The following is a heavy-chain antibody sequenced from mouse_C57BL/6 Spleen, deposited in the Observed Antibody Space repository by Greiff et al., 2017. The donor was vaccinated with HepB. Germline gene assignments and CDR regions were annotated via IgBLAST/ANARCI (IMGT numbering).Heavy chain of an antibody. CDR1: GYAFSSSW. J-gene: IGHJ1*03. Sequence: VQLKESGPELVKPGASVKISCKASGYAFSSSWMNWVKQRPGKGLEWIGRIYPGDGDTNYNGKFKGKATLTADKSSSTAYMQLSSLTSEDSAVYFCARSEDYDGYFDVWGTGTTVTVSS. CDR3: ARSEDYDGYFDV. V-gene: IGHV1-82*01. D-gene: IGHD2-4*01. CDR2: IYPGDGDT.